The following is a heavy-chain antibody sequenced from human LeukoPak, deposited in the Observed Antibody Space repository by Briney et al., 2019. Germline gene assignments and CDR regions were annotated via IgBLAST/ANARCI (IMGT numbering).Heavy chain of an antibody. CDR1: GGTFSTYA. Sequence: SVKVSCKASGGTFSTYAISWGRQAPGEGLVWMGRIIDILSQANYAQTFRGRGSITADESTTTAYLELSRLRSEDTAVYYCATGGDYRDAFDMWGQGTMVTVSS. CDR3: ATGGDYRDAFDM. V-gene: IGHV1-69*11. D-gene: IGHD4-17*01. CDR2: IIDILSQA. J-gene: IGHJ3*02.